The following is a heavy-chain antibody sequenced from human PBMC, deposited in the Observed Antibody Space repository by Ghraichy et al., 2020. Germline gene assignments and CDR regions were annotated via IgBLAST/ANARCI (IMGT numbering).Heavy chain of an antibody. CDR3: ARILPFGYYYDSSGYYDY. CDR1: GFTFSRYW. Sequence: LSLTCAASGFTFSRYWMSWVRQAPGKELEWVANINKDGSDKYYVDSVKGRFTISRDNAKNSLYLQMNSLRAEDTAVYYCARILPFGYYYDSSGYYDYWGQGTLVTVSS. J-gene: IGHJ4*02. CDR2: INKDGSDK. V-gene: IGHV3-7*01. D-gene: IGHD3-22*01.